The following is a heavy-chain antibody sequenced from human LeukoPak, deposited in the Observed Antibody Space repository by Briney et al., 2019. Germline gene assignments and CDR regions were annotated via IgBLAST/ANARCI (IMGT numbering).Heavy chain of an antibody. CDR3: ARGGIAGYYFDY. D-gene: IGHD3-10*01. V-gene: IGHV4-34*01. Sequence: SETLSLTCAVYGGSFSGYYWSWIRQPPGKGLEWIGEINHSGSTNYNPSLKSRVTISVDTSKNQFSLKLSSVTAADTAVYYCARGGIAGYYFDYWGQGTLVTVSS. CDR2: INHSGST. J-gene: IGHJ4*02. CDR1: GGSFSGYY.